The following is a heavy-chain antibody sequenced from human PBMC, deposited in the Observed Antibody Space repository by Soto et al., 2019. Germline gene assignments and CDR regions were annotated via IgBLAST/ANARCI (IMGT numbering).Heavy chain of an antibody. CDR1: GGSISSYY. CDR3: ARLRGGPIYYGSGSYYNIHYYYYGMDV. Sequence: PSETLSLTCTVSGGSISSYYWSWIRQPPGKGLEWIGYIYYSGSTNYNPSLKSRVTISVDTSKNQFSLKLSSVTAADTAVYYCARLRGGPIYYGSGSYYNIHYYYYGMDVWAKGPRSPSP. J-gene: IGHJ6*02. CDR2: IYYSGST. D-gene: IGHD3-10*01. V-gene: IGHV4-59*01.